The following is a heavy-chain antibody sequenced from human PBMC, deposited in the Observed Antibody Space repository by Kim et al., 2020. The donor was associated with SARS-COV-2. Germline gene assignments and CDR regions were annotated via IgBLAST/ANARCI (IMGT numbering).Heavy chain of an antibody. CDR3: ARGGAVRGGVIAVAGTSFDY. V-gene: IGHV1-69*13. J-gene: IGHJ4*02. Sequence: SVKVSCKASGGTFSSYAISWVRQAPGQGLEWMGGIIPIFGTANYAQKFQGRVTITADESTSTAYMELSSLRSEDTAVYYCARGGAVRGGVIAVAGTSFDYWGQGTLVTVSS. CDR1: GGTFSSYA. D-gene: IGHD6-19*01. CDR2: IIPIFGTA.